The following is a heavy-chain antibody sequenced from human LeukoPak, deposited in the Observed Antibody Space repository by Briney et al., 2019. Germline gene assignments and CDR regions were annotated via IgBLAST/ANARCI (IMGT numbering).Heavy chain of an antibody. CDR3: ARDDEHNYDNTIYDAYDL. J-gene: IGHJ3*01. V-gene: IGHV1-2*02. CDR1: GYSFSDYY. D-gene: IGHD3-22*01. CDR2: VRPIYGAT. Sequence: ASVKVSCKASGYSFSDYYVNGVRQARGQGREWVVCVRPIYGATKYAYSLQGRVTMSTDTSSSTTYMELSSLTSDDKAVYYCARDDEHNYDNTIYDAYDLWGQGTMVTVSS.